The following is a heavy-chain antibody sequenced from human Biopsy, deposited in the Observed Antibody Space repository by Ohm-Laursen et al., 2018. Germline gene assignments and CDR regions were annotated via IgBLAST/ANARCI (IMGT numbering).Heavy chain of an antibody. D-gene: IGHD2-15*01. CDR3: ARRGSGGRSFDY. CDR1: GDSINSSY. CDR2: ISNSGNT. Sequence: GTLSLTCTVSGDSINSSYWSWIRQAPGKGLGWIGFISNSGNTNYNPSLKSRVTISADTSKNQFSLKLGSVTVADTAVFYCARRGSGGRSFDYWGQGSLVTVSS. V-gene: IGHV4-59*08. J-gene: IGHJ4*02.